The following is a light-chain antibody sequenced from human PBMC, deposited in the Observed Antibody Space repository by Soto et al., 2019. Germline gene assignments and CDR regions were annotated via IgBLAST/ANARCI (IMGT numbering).Light chain of an antibody. V-gene: IGKV3-20*01. Sequence: IVLTQAPGTLSFSPGERSTLSCRASQSVSSSNLAWYQQKPGQAPRLLIYGASSRATGIPDRFSGSGSGTDFTLTISRLEPEDFAVYYCQQYGSSPGFTFGPGTKVDIK. CDR2: GAS. CDR3: QQYGSSPGFT. CDR1: QSVSSSN. J-gene: IGKJ3*01.